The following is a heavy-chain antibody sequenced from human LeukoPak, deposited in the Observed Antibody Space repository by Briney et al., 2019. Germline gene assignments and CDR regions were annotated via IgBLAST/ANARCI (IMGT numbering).Heavy chain of an antibody. V-gene: IGHV4-59*08. D-gene: IGHD4-23*01. CDR1: GGSISSYY. CDR2: IYYSGST. Sequence: SETLSLTCTVSGGSISSYYWSWIRQPPGKGLEWIGYIYYSGSTNYNPSLKSRVTISVDTSKNQFSLKLSSVTAADTAVYYCARGPHGNDAFDIWGQGTMVTVSS. CDR3: ARGPHGNDAFDI. J-gene: IGHJ3*02.